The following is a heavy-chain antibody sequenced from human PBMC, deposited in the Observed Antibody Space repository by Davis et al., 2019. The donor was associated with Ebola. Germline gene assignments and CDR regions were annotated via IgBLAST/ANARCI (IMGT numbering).Heavy chain of an antibody. CDR1: GFTFSSYS. CDR2: ISSSSSYI. Sequence: GESLKISCAASGFTFSSYSMNWVRQAPGKGLEWVSSISSSSSYIYYADSVKGRFTISRDNAKNSLYLQMNSLRAEDTAVYYCARDKSCYDFVCYNYGMDVWGQGTTVTVSS. V-gene: IGHV3-21*01. J-gene: IGHJ6*02. CDR3: ARDKSCYDFVCYNYGMDV. D-gene: IGHD3-3*01.